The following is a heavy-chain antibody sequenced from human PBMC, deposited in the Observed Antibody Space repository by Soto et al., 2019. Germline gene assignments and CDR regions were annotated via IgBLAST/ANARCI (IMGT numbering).Heavy chain of an antibody. CDR1: GFTFSSYS. V-gene: IGHV3-21*01. D-gene: IGHD2-8*01. Sequence: GGSLRLSCAASGFTFSSYSMNWVRQAPGKGLEWVSSISSSSSYIYYADSVKGRFTISRDNAKSSLYLQMNSVRAEYTAVSYCARDGPGSCTYGVCPTYAFDIWGQGTMVTVSS. CDR2: ISSSSSYI. J-gene: IGHJ3*02. CDR3: ARDGPGSCTYGVCPTYAFDI.